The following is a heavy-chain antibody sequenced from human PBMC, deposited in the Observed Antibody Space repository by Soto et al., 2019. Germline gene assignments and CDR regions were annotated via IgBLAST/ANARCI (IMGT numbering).Heavy chain of an antibody. Sequence: QVQLVQSGAEVKKPGASVKVSCKASGYTFTSYGISWVRQAPGQGLEWMGWISAYNGNTNYAQKLQGRVTMTTDTPTGKAYMGLRGLRSDDTAVYSCARGAVEWELPTDVFEIGGKGTMVTFSS. CDR3: ARGAVEWELPTDVFEI. CDR2: ISAYNGNT. CDR1: GYTFTSYG. V-gene: IGHV1-18*01. D-gene: IGHD1-26*01. J-gene: IGHJ3*02.